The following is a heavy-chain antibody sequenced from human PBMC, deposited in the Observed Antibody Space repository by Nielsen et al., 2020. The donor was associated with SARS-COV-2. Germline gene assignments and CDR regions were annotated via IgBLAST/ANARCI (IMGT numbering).Heavy chain of an antibody. CDR1: GGSISSGGHY. D-gene: IGHD5-12*01. CDR3: ARESSGYDHYNYGMDV. V-gene: IGHV4-31*03. Sequence: SETLSLTCTVSGGSISSGGHYWSWIRHHPGKGLEWIGYIYFSGRTCYNPSLKSRVTISVDTSKNQFSLSLRSVTAADTAVYYCARESSGYDHYNYGMDVWGQGTTVTVSS. CDR2: IYFSGRT. J-gene: IGHJ6*02.